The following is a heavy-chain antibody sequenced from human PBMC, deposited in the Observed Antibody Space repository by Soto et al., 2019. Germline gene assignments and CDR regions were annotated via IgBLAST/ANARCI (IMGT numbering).Heavy chain of an antibody. CDR3: ARAPSYYDILTGIGLLDY. J-gene: IGHJ4*02. V-gene: IGHV3-66*01. CDR2: IYSGGST. CDR1: GFTVSSNY. Sequence: EVQLVESGGGLVQPGGSLRLSCAASGFTVSSNYMSWVRQAPGKGLEWVSVIYSGGSTYYADSVKGRFTVSRDNSKNTLYLQMNSLRAEDTAVYYCARAPSYYDILTGIGLLDYWGQGTLVTVSS. D-gene: IGHD3-9*01.